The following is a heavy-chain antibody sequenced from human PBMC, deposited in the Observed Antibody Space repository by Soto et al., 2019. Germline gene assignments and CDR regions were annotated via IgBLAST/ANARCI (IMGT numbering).Heavy chain of an antibody. CDR3: VMVDNYVTPTPQDV. V-gene: IGHV1-18*01. CDR1: GYLFVNYG. CDR2: ISPYTGNT. D-gene: IGHD3-16*01. Sequence: QVQLVQSGDEVKKPGASVKVSCKASGYLFVNYGIAWVRQAPGQGREWMGWISPYTGNTHSATKIQGRLTMTTDTSTSTDYMDLGSLTSDDTAVYYCVMVDNYVTPTPQDVWGQGTTVTVSS. J-gene: IGHJ6*02.